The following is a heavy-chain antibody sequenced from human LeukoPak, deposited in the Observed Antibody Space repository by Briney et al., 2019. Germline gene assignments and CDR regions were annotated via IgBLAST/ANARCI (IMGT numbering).Heavy chain of an antibody. J-gene: IGHJ6*02. D-gene: IGHD4-17*01. V-gene: IGHV1-2*02. CDR2: INPNSGDT. Sequence: ASVKVSCKASGYTFTGYYVHWVRQSPGQGLEWMGWINPNSGDTKYAQNFQGRVTMTRDTSITTAYMELSRLRSDDTAVYYCAKFSLVYGDYGSWYYYYGMDVWGQGTTVTVSS. CDR1: GYTFTGYY. CDR3: AKFSLVYGDYGSWYYYYGMDV.